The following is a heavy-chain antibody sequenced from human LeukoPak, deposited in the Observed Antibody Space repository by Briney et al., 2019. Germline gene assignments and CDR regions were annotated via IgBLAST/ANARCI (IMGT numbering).Heavy chain of an antibody. CDR1: GFTVSSND. J-gene: IGHJ4*02. CDR3: ASRMAD. Sequence: GGSLRLSCAASGFTVSSNDMNWVRQAPGKGLEWVSVIYSGGSTYHADSVKGRFTISRDNSKNTVYLQMNSLRGEDTAVYYCASRMADWGQGTLVIVSP. CDR2: IYSGGST. D-gene: IGHD5-24*01. V-gene: IGHV3-53*01.